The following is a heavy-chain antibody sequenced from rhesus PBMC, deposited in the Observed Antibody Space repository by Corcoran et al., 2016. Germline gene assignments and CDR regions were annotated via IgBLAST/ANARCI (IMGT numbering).Heavy chain of an antibody. V-gene: IGHV4-147*01. CDR3: ASAYGLDS. CDR1: GGSISSNY. Sequence: QVQLQESGPGLVKPSETLSLTCVVSGGSISSNYWNWIRQPPGKGLEWIGSIYGGRGVPTYTPPPPSRVPISTDPSTTQFSLKLSSVTAADTAMYYCASAYGLDSWGQGVVVTVSS. CDR2: IYGGRGVP. J-gene: IGHJ6*01.